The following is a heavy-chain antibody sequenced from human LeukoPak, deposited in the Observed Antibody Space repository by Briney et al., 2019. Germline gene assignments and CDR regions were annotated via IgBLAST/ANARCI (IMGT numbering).Heavy chain of an antibody. CDR2: IYHSGST. Sequence: PSETLSLTCTVSGGSISINSYYWGWIRQPPGKGLEWIGSIYHSGSTYYNPSLRSRLTISVDTSKNQFSLKLSSLTAADTAVYYCARGRYYYDSGGYQSPYYYMDVWGKGTTVTVSS. CDR1: GGSISINSYY. J-gene: IGHJ6*03. V-gene: IGHV4-39*01. D-gene: IGHD3-22*01. CDR3: ARGRYYYDSGGYQSPYYYMDV.